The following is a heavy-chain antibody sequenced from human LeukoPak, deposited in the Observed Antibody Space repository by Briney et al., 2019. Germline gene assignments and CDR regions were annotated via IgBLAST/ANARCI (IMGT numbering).Heavy chain of an antibody. CDR1: GFTFSSYG. CDR3: ARDGAPVVVIPELYYYYYYYMDV. CDR2: IWYDGSNK. D-gene: IGHD3-22*01. V-gene: IGHV3-33*01. J-gene: IGHJ6*03. Sequence: LPGGSLRLSCAASGFTFSSYGMHWVRQAPGKGLEWVAVIWYDGSNKYYADSVKGRFTISRDNSKNTLYLQMNSLRAEDTAVYYCARDGAPVVVIPELYYYYYYYMDVWGKGTTVTVSS.